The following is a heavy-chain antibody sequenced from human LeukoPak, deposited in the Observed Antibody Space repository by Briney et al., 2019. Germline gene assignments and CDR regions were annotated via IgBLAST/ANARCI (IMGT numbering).Heavy chain of an antibody. V-gene: IGHV3-23*01. D-gene: IGHD3-22*01. CDR2: ISGSGGST. CDR1: GFTFSSYA. CDR3: AKGTSGGYDSSGYYFDY. J-gene: IGHJ4*02. Sequence: GGSLRLSCAASGFTFSSYAMSWVRQAPGKGLEWVSAISGSGGSTYYADSVKGRFTISRDNSKNTLYLQMNSLSAEDTAVYYCAKGTSGGYDSSGYYFDYWGQGTLVTVSS.